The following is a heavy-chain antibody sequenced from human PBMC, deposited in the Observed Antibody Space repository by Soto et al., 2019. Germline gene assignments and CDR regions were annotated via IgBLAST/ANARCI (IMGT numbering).Heavy chain of an antibody. J-gene: IGHJ6*02. CDR1: GYIFVNYG. Sequence: QVQLVQSGDEVKKPGASVKVSCKASGYIFVNYGIARVRQAPGQGLEWMGWISPYTGNTHSATKVQGRLPMTTDTSTSTAYMDLGSLTSDDTAVYYCVMVDNYVTPTPQDVWGQGTTVSVSS. CDR3: VMVDNYVTPTPQDV. V-gene: IGHV1-18*01. D-gene: IGHD3-16*01. CDR2: ISPYTGNT.